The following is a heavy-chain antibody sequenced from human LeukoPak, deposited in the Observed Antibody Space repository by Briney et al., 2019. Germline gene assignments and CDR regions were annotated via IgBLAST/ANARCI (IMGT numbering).Heavy chain of an antibody. D-gene: IGHD6-13*01. CDR2: ISWNSGSI. CDR3: AKESDEIAAAGKGWFDP. Sequence: GRSLRLSCAASGFTFDDYAMHWVRHAPGKGLEWVSGISWNSGSIGYADSVKGRFTISRDNAKNSLYLQMNSLRAEDTALYYCAKESDEIAAAGKGWFDPWGQGTLVTVSS. CDR1: GFTFDDYA. V-gene: IGHV3-9*01. J-gene: IGHJ5*02.